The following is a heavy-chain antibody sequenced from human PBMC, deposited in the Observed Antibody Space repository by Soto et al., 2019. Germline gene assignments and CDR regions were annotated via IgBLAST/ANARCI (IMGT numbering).Heavy chain of an antibody. CDR2: IYYSGST. CDR1: GGSISSGGYY. Sequence: SETLSLTCTVSGGSISSGGYYWSWIRQHPGKGLEWIGYIYYSGSTYYNPSLKSRVTISVDTSKNQFSLKLSSVTAADTAVYYCARAYQVLGLYYFDYWGQGAPVTVSS. D-gene: IGHD2-2*01. J-gene: IGHJ4*02. V-gene: IGHV4-31*03. CDR3: ARAYQVLGLYYFDY.